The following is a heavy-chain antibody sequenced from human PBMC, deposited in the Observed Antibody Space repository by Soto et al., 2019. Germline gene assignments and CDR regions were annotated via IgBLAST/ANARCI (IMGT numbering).Heavy chain of an antibody. CDR3: ARNVLYDYIWGSYRPPSFDY. CDR1: GFTFSDYY. Sequence: VQLVESGGGLVKPGGSLRLSCAASGFTFSDYYMSWIRQAPGKGLEWVSYISSSGSTIYYADSVKGRFTISRDNAKNSLYLQMNSLRAEDTAVYYCARNVLYDYIWGSYRPPSFDYWGQGTLVTVSS. D-gene: IGHD3-16*02. CDR2: ISSSGSTI. V-gene: IGHV3-11*01. J-gene: IGHJ4*02.